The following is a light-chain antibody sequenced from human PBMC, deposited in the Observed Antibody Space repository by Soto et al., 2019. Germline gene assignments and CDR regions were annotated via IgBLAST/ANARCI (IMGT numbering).Light chain of an antibody. CDR2: DVS. Sequence: QSALTQPASVSGSPGQSITISCTGTSSDVGGYNYVSWYQQHPGKAPKLMIDDVSNRPSGVSNRFSGSKSGNTASLTISGLQAEDEADYYCCSYTSSSTWVFGGGTKGTVL. CDR3: CSYTSSSTWV. J-gene: IGLJ3*02. V-gene: IGLV2-14*01. CDR1: SSDVGGYNY.